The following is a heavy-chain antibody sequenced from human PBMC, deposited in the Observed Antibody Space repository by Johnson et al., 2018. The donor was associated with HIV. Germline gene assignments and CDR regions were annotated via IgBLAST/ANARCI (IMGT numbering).Heavy chain of an antibody. Sequence: QVQLVESGGGVVQPGRFLRLSCEASGFTFSSYTLHWVRQAPGKGLEWVADISPDGTYKFYADSVKGRFTISRDNSRNTLFLQMHSLRLEDTSVYYCARGWEYKNLEALDVWGQGTLVTVSS. CDR2: ISPDGTYK. CDR1: GFTFSSYT. J-gene: IGHJ3*01. V-gene: IGHV3-30*04. D-gene: IGHD1-26*01. CDR3: ARGWEYKNLEALDV.